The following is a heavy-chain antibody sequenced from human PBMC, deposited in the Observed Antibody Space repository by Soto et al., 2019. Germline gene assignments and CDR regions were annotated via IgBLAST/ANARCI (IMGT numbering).Heavy chain of an antibody. Sequence: PSETLSLTCAVSGYSISSGYYWGWIRRPPGKGLEWIGSIYHSGSTYYNPSLKSRVTISVDTSKNQFSLKLSSVTAADTAVYYCARASADYDILTGYYAYGMDVWGQGTTVTVSS. CDR2: IYHSGST. V-gene: IGHV4-38-2*01. CDR1: GYSISSGYY. CDR3: ARASADYDILTGYYAYGMDV. D-gene: IGHD3-9*01. J-gene: IGHJ6*02.